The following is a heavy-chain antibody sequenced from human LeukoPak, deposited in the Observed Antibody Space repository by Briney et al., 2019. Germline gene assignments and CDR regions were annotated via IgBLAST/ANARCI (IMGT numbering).Heavy chain of an antibody. D-gene: IGHD2-21*01. CDR1: GGSISNFY. Sequence: SETLSLTCTVSGGSISNFYWSWIRQPPEKGLEWIGYIYYSGSTKYNPSLKSRVTMSVDTSKNQFSLKLNSVTAADTAVYYCARQGFSVGSNYYFAFDIWGQGTMVTVSS. CDR2: IYYSGST. V-gene: IGHV4-59*08. CDR3: ARQGFSVGSNYYFAFDI. J-gene: IGHJ3*02.